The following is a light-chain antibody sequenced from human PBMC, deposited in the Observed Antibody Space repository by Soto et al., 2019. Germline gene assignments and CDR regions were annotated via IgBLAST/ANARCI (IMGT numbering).Light chain of an antibody. Sequence: EIVLTQSPGTLSLSPGERATLSCRASQSVSSSYLAWYQQKPGQAPRLLIYAASSRATGIPDRFSGSGSGTVFTLTISRMERGGFAVYYWQHYGRSRCSFGRGNQLEIK. CDR1: QSVSSSY. J-gene: IGKJ2*04. V-gene: IGKV3-20*01. CDR2: AAS. CDR3: QHYGRSRCS.